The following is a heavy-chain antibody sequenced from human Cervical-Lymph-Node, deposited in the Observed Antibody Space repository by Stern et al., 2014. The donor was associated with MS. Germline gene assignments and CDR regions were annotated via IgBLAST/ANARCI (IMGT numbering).Heavy chain of an antibody. CDR2: IWYDANTK. CDR3: VRDNPRDGGNWA. CDR1: GFTFSYFG. V-gene: IGHV3-33*01. D-gene: IGHD4-23*01. Sequence: VQLVESGGGAVQPGRSLRLSCAASGFTFSYFGMHWVRQAPGKGLEWVAFIWYDANTKHYAESVKGRFTISRDDSNNTLYLQMNSLRGEDTAVYYCVRDNPRDGGNWAWGRGTLVTVSS. J-gene: IGHJ2*01.